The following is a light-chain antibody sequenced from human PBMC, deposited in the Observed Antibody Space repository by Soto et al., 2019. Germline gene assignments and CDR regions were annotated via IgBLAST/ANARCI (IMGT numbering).Light chain of an antibody. CDR1: QSVSSD. Sequence: EMVMTQSPATLSVSAGESATLXXRTSQSVSSDLAWYHQKPGQAPRLXIYGASTRATGIPARFSGSGAGTEFTLTISSLQSEDFAVYYCQQYHNWPITFGQGTRLEIK. CDR2: GAS. J-gene: IGKJ5*01. V-gene: IGKV3-15*01. CDR3: QQYHNWPIT.